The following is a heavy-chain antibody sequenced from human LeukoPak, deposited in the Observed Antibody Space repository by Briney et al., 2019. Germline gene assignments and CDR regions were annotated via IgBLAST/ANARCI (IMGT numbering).Heavy chain of an antibody. CDR3: ASLSRRGPTMPRGY. CDR2: IRYDGSNQ. CDR1: GFTFSSYG. Sequence: GGSLRLSCAASGFTFSSYGMHWVRQAPGKGLEWVAFIRYDGSNQYYADSVKGRFTISRDNSKNTLYLQMNSLRAEDTAVYYCASLSRRGPTMPRGYWGQGTLVTVSS. J-gene: IGHJ4*02. V-gene: IGHV3-30*02. D-gene: IGHD1-26*01.